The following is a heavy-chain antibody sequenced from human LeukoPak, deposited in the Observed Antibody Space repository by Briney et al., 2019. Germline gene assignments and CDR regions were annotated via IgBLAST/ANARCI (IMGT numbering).Heavy chain of an antibody. CDR3: AKDNGAGSYYSWRYFDY. Sequence: GGSLRLSCAASGFTFSSYAMSWVPQAPGKGLEWVSAISGSGGSTYYADSVKGRFTISRDNSKNTLYLQMNSLRAEDTALYYCAKDNGAGSYYSWRYFDYWGQGTLVTVSS. V-gene: IGHV3-23*01. CDR1: GFTFSSYA. J-gene: IGHJ4*02. D-gene: IGHD3-10*01. CDR2: ISGSGGST.